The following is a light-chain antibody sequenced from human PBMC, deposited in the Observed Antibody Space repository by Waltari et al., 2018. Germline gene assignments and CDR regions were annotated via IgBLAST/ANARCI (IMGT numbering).Light chain of an antibody. Sequence: EIVLTQSPATLSLSPGESATLSCRASQSVYNYLAWYQQKPGQAPRLLIYDSSNRATGIPARFSGSGSGTDFTLTISSLEPEDFAVYYCQQRSHWPRTFGPGTKVDIK. CDR1: QSVYNY. CDR2: DSS. J-gene: IGKJ3*01. CDR3: QQRSHWPRT. V-gene: IGKV3-11*01.